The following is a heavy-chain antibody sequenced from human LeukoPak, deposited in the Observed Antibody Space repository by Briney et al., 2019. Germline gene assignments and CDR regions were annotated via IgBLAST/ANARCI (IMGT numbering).Heavy chain of an antibody. CDR1: GGSITNYY. Sequence: PSETLSLTCGVSGGSITNYYWTWIRQPPGKGLEWIGYASFSGTTDYSPSLKNRVTISVDTSKNQFSLKLNSMTAAVTAVYYCARDPGYSGIDYWGQGTLVTVSS. CDR2: ASFSGTT. V-gene: IGHV4-59*01. D-gene: IGHD5-12*01. CDR3: ARDPGYSGIDY. J-gene: IGHJ4*02.